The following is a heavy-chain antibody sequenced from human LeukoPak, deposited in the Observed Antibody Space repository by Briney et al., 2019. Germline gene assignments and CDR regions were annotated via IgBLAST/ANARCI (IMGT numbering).Heavy chain of an antibody. V-gene: IGHV4-30-2*02. J-gene: IGHJ2*01. CDR2: IYHSGST. CDR3: ARPRLYGDRHWYFDL. Sequence: SQTLSLTCAVSGGSISSGGYSWSWIRQPPGKGLEWIGYIYHSGSTYYNPSLKSRVTISVDTSKNQFSLKLSSVTAADTAVYYCARPRLYGDRHWYFDLWGRGTLVTVSS. CDR1: GGSISSGGYS. D-gene: IGHD4-17*01.